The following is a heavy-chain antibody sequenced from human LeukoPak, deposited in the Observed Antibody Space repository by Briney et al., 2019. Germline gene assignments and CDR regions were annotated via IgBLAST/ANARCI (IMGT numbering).Heavy chain of an antibody. CDR1: GGTFSSYA. CDR2: IIPIFGTA. Sequence: SVKVSCKASGGTFSSYAISWVRQAPGQGLEWMGGIIPIFGTANYAQKFQGRVTITADESTSTAYMELSSLRSEDTAVYYCARIGLRFLEWLSPQMYYFDYWGQGTLVTVSS. CDR3: ARIGLRFLEWLSPQMYYFDY. D-gene: IGHD3-3*01. V-gene: IGHV1-69*13. J-gene: IGHJ4*02.